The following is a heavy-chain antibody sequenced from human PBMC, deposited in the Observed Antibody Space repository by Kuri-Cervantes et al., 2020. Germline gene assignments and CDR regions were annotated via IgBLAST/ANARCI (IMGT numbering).Heavy chain of an antibody. J-gene: IGHJ6*02. CDR3: ARGLVATISSDYYYYYGMDV. V-gene: IGHV4-61*01. CDR1: GDSVSSDTYY. CDR2: IHYSGRT. Sequence: SETLSLTCTVSGDSVSSDTYYWSWVRQPPGKRLEWIGYIHYSGRTSYNPSLNSRVTISIDTSKDQFSLKLSSVTAADTAVYYCARGLVATISSDYYYYYGMDVWGQGTTVTVSS. D-gene: IGHD5-12*01.